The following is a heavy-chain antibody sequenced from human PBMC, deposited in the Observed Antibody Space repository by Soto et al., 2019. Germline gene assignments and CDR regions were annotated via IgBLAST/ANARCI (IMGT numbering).Heavy chain of an antibody. Sequence: GESLKISCQGSGYTFTNYWIGWVRQMPGKGLEWMGFIYPGDSDTRYSPSFQGQVTISTDKSVSTAYLQWSSLKASDTAMYFCARHGAYFDSWGQGTLVTVSS. CDR2: IYPGDSDT. V-gene: IGHV5-51*01. D-gene: IGHD3-16*01. CDR3: ARHGAYFDS. J-gene: IGHJ4*02. CDR1: GYTFTNYW.